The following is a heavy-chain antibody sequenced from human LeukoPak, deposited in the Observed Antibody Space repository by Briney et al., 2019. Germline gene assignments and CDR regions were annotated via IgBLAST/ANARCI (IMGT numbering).Heavy chain of an antibody. CDR2: ISSSSSYI. D-gene: IGHD6-19*01. J-gene: IGHJ4*02. V-gene: IGHV3-21*01. Sequence: GGSLRLSCAASGFTFSSYSMNWVRQAPGKGLEWVSSISSSSSYIYYADSVKGRFTISRDNAKNSLYLQMNSLRAEDTAVYYCASRARGQWLTPYYFDYWAREPWSPSPQ. CDR3: ASRARGQWLTPYYFDY. CDR1: GFTFSSYS.